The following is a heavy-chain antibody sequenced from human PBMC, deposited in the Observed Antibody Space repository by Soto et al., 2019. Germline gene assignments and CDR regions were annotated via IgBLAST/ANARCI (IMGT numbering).Heavy chain of an antibody. D-gene: IGHD1-26*01. J-gene: IGHJ4*02. CDR3: AKDSIVGATGFDY. CDR2: VSGSISGSTGYR. Sequence: PGGSLRLSCAASGFTFSTYAMSWVRQAPGKGLEWVSGVSGSISGSTGYRYYADSVKGRFTISRDNSKNTLDLQMNSLRAEGTAVYYCAKDSIVGATGFDYWGQGTLVTVSS. V-gene: IGHV3-23*01. CDR1: GFTFSTYA.